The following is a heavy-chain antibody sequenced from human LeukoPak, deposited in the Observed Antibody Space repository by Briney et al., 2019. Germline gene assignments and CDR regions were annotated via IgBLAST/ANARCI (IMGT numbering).Heavy chain of an antibody. Sequence: PGGSLRLSCAASGFTVSSIHMVWVRQAPGKGLEWVSGISGSGGSTYYADSVKGRFTVSRDNSKSTLYLQVNSLTADDTAVYYCARETSSVHSNAGPPFDYWGQGTLVTVSS. D-gene: IGHD2-15*01. CDR1: GFTVSSIH. CDR2: ISGSGGST. V-gene: IGHV3-23*01. J-gene: IGHJ4*02. CDR3: ARETSSVHSNAGPPFDY.